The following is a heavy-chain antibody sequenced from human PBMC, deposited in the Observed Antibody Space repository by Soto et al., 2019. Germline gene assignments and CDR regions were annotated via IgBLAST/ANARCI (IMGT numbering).Heavy chain of an antibody. CDR2: IYYSGST. CDR1: GGSISSGGYY. D-gene: IGHD3-9*01. Sequence: PSETLSLTCTVSGGSISSGGYYWSWIRQHPGKGLEWNGYIYYSGSTYYNPSFKSRVTISVDTSKNQFSLKLSSVTAADTAVYYCAGGPHDILTGYKGVSYYFDYWGQGTLVTVSS. J-gene: IGHJ4*02. CDR3: AGGPHDILTGYKGVSYYFDY. V-gene: IGHV4-31*03.